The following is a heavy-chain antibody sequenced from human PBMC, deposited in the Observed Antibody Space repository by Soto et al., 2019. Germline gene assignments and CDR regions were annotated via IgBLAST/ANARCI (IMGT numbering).Heavy chain of an antibody. CDR1: GGFLSESY. V-gene: IGHV4-34*01. D-gene: IGHD3-22*01. CDR3: ARRAYYYDSSGYYYQIIDY. CDR2: INHVGGT. J-gene: IGHJ4*02. Sequence: SATLSLTCAVYGGFLSESYWTWIRQPPGKGLEWIGEINHVGGTNYNPSLKSRVTMSVDTSQNQFSLRLISVTAADTAVYYCARRAYYYDSSGYYYQIIDYWGQGTLVTVSS.